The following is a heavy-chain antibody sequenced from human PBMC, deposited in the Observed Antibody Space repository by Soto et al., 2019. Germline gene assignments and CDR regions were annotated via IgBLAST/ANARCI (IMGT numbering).Heavy chain of an antibody. D-gene: IGHD4-17*01. V-gene: IGHV3-7*04. CDR2: IKQDGSDM. J-gene: IGHJ4*02. CDR1: GFTFSTYW. Sequence: EVQLVESGGGLVQPGGSLRLSCAASGFTFSTYWMSWVRRAPGKGLEWVAHIKQDGSDMYYVDSVKGRFTISRDNAQNSLFLQMKSLRVEDTAVYYCARPYYGGNTELGYWGQGTQVTVSS. CDR3: ARPYYGGNTELGY.